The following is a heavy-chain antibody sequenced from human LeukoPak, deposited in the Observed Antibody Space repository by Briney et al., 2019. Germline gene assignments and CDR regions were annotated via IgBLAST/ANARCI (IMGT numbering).Heavy chain of an antibody. D-gene: IGHD1-14*01. Sequence: GGPLKPSFQAPEFTFSSYAMSWVRQAPGKGLEWFPAISGSGGSTYYADSVKGRFTISRDNSKNTLYLQMNSLRAEDTAVYYCAKVWDINRLSDAFDIWGQGTMVTVSS. CDR1: EFTFSSYA. J-gene: IGHJ3*02. V-gene: IGHV3-23*01. CDR3: AKVWDINRLSDAFDI. CDR2: ISGSGGST.